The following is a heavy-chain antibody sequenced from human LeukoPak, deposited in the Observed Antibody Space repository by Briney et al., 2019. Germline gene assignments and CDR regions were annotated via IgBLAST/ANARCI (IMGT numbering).Heavy chain of an antibody. CDR3: ARDLRAARPRVN. D-gene: IGHD6-6*01. CDR2: INPNSGGT. Sequence: ASVKVSCKASGYTFTGYYMHWVRQAPGQGLGWLGWINPNSGGTNYAQKFQGRVTMTRDTSISTAYMELSRLRSDDTAVYYCARDLRAARPRVNWGQGTLVTVSS. J-gene: IGHJ4*02. CDR1: GYTFTGYY. V-gene: IGHV1-2*02.